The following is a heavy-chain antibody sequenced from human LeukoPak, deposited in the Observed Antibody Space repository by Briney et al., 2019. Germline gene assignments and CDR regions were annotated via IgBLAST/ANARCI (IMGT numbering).Heavy chain of an antibody. V-gene: IGHV4-38-2*02. J-gene: IGHJ1*01. CDR2: IHHSGST. D-gene: IGHD6-13*01. CDR3: ARVAAGIGFFQH. Sequence: TSEALSLTCIVSGYSISSGYYWGWIRQPPGKGLEWIGNIHHSGSTYYNPSLKSRVTISVDTSKNQLSLKLSSVTAADTAVYYCARVAAGIGFFQHWGQGTLVTVSS. CDR1: GYSISSGYY.